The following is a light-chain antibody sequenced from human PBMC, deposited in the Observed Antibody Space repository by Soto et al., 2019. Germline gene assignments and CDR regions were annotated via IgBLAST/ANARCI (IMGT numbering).Light chain of an antibody. V-gene: IGLV1-40*01. Sequence: QSVLTQPPSVSGAPGQRVTISCTGGSSNIGEGYDVHWYQQLPGTAPKLLISGNSNRPSGVPDRFSGSKSGTSASLAITGLQAADEAYYYCQSYDSSLSGSVVFGGGTKVTVL. J-gene: IGLJ2*01. CDR1: SSNIGEGYD. CDR2: GNS. CDR3: QSYDSSLSGSVV.